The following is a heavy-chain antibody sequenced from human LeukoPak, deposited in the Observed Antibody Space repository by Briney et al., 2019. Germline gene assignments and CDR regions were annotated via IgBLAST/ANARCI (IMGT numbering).Heavy chain of an antibody. Sequence: ASVKVSCKASGYTFTGCYMHWVRQAPGQGLEWMGWINPNSGGTNYAQKFQGRVTMTRDTSISTAYMELSRLRSDDTAVCYCARAKGQKKYYYDSSGYLRYWGQGTLVTVSS. CDR2: INPNSGGT. J-gene: IGHJ4*02. V-gene: IGHV1-2*02. CDR1: GYTFTGCY. CDR3: ARAKGQKKYYYDSSGYLRY. D-gene: IGHD3-22*01.